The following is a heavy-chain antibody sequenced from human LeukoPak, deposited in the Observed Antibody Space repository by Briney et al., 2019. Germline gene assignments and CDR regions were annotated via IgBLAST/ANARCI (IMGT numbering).Heavy chain of an antibody. J-gene: IGHJ4*02. D-gene: IGHD6-19*01. CDR2: IYSGGST. Sequence: GGSLRLSCAASGFTVSSNYMSWVRQAPGKGLEWVSVIYSGGSTWYTDSVKGRFTISRDNSKNTLHLQMNSLRAEDTAVYYCARVPVSSGWPYYFDHWGQGTLVTVSS. CDR1: GFTVSSNY. CDR3: ARVPVSSGWPYYFDH. V-gene: IGHV3-66*01.